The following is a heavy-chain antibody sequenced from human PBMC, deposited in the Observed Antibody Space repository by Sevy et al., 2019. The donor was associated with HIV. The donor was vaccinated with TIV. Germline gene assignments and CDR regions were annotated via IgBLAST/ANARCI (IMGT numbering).Heavy chain of an antibody. Sequence: GESLKISCKGSGYSFTSYWIGWVRQMPGKGLEWMGIIYPGDSDTRYSPSFQGQVTISVDKSISTACLQWSSLKASDTAMYYCARPAHTMATIKTYAAFDIWGQGTMVAVSS. CDR3: ARPAHTMATIKTYAAFDI. CDR2: IYPGDSDT. V-gene: IGHV5-51*01. J-gene: IGHJ3*02. D-gene: IGHD5-12*01. CDR1: GYSFTSYW.